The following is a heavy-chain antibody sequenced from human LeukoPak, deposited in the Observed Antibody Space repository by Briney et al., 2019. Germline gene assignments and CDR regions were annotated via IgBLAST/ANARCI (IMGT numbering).Heavy chain of an antibody. J-gene: IGHJ6*02. D-gene: IGHD3-10*01. CDR3: ARGYWFGEPSTDGMDV. V-gene: IGHV3-13*01. CDR2: IGTAGDT. CDR1: GFTFSSYD. Sequence: GGSLRLSCAASGFTFSSYDMHWVRQATGKGLEWVSAIGTAGDTYYPGSVKGRFTISRESAKNSLYLQMNSLRAGDTAVYYCARGYWFGEPSTDGMDVWGQGTTVTVSS.